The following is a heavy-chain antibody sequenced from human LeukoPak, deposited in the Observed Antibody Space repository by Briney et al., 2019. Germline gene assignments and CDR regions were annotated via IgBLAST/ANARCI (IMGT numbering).Heavy chain of an antibody. CDR3: ARVRESSSWSPRGYFDY. D-gene: IGHD6-13*01. J-gene: IGHJ4*02. V-gene: IGHV3-21*06. CDR1: GLTFSSYS. Sequence: PGGSLRLSCAASGLTFSSYSMTWVRQAPGKGLEWVSSISSSSSSIYHADSVKGRFTISRDNAKNSLSLQMNSLRAEDTAVYYCARVRESSSWSPRGYFDYWGQGTLVTVSS. CDR2: ISSSSSSI.